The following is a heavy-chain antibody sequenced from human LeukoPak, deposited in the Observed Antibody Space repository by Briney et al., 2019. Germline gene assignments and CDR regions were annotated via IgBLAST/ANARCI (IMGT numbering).Heavy chain of an antibody. D-gene: IGHD1-26*01. CDR3: AAEQVGAIDY. V-gene: IGHV4-38-2*02. J-gene: IGHJ4*02. CDR2: IYHSGST. CDR1: GYSISSGYY. Sequence: PSETLSLTCTVSGYSISSGYYWGWIRQPPGKGLEWIGSIYHSGSTNYNPSLKSRVTISVDTSKNQFSLKLSSVTAADTAVYYCAAEQVGAIDYWGQGTLVTVSS.